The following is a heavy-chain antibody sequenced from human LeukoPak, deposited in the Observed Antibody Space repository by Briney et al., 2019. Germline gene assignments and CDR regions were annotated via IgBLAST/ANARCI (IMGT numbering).Heavy chain of an antibody. J-gene: IGHJ4*02. CDR1: GGSISSGNNY. D-gene: IGHD3-10*01. CDR3: ATRYYYGSGSYLYFDY. V-gene: IGHV4-31*03. Sequence: TSQTLSLTCTVSGGSISSGNNYWSWIRQHPGKGLEWMGYIYYTGSSHYNPSLKSRLTISVDTSKNQFSLRLNSVTAADTAVYYCATRYYYGSGSYLYFDYWGQGTLVTVSS. CDR2: IYYTGSS.